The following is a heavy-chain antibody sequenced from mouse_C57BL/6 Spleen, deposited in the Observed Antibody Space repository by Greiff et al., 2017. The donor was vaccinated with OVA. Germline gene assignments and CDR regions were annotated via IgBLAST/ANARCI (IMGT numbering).Heavy chain of an antibody. CDR3: ARQDYGSDWYFDV. CDR1: GYAFTNYL. CDR2: INPGSGGT. V-gene: IGHV1-54*01. D-gene: IGHD1-1*01. Sequence: QVQLKESGAELVRPGTSVKVSCKASGYAFTNYLIEWVKQRPGQGLEWIGVINPGSGGTNYNEKFKGKATLTADKSSSTAYMQLSSLTSEDSAVYFCARQDYGSDWYFDVWGTGTTVTVSS. J-gene: IGHJ1*03.